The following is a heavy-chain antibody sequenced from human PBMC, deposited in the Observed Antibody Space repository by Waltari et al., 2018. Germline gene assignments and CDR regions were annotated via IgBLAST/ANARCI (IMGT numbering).Heavy chain of an antibody. Sequence: QLQLQQSGPGLVKPSESLSLTCAVSGDSMRSNNFWSCVRQSPGKGREWIGQVHRSGRTNYNPSLASRVTISIDTSNNQFSLRMPSPTAADTAMYYCARDRGRGLYLDSWGQGTLVSVSP. V-gene: IGHV4-4*02. D-gene: IGHD2-15*01. CDR3: ARDRGRGLYLDS. J-gene: IGHJ4*02. CDR1: GDSMRSNNF. CDR2: VHRSGRT.